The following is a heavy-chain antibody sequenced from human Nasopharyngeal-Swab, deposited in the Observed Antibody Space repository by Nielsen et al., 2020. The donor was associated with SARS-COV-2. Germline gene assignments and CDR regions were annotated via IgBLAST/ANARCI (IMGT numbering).Heavy chain of an antibody. CDR3: ARGLSGIVPAPILGLGPYYYYYYMDV. Sequence: CEAPGKGPEWIAEFIHSGSTNYNPYLKSRVTLSVDTSMNQVSLEVSSVSAADTAVYYCARGLSGIVPAPILGLGPYYYYYYMDVWGKGTTVTVSS. J-gene: IGHJ6*03. V-gene: IGHV4-34*01. D-gene: IGHD2-2*01. CDR2: FIHSGST.